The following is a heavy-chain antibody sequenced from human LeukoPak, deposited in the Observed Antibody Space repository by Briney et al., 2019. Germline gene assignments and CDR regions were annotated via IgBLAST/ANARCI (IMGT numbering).Heavy chain of an antibody. Sequence: GSLRLSCAASGFTFSSYGMHWVRQAPGKGLEWVAVISYDGSNKYYADSVKGRFTISRDNANSMLYLQMNSLRAEDSAVYYCAKDFVGPDDYWGQGTLVTVSS. CDR3: AKDFVGPDDY. D-gene: IGHD1-26*01. V-gene: IGHV3-30*18. J-gene: IGHJ4*02. CDR2: ISYDGSNK. CDR1: GFTFSSYG.